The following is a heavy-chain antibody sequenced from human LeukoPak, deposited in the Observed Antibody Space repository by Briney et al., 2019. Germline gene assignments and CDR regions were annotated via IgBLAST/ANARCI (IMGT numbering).Heavy chain of an antibody. CDR2: IKQDGSEK. V-gene: IGHV3-7*03. CDR3: ARDHHRSSWWGAFDY. D-gene: IGHD6-13*01. J-gene: IGHJ4*02. CDR1: GFTFSSYW. Sequence: PGGSLGLSCAASGFTFSSYWMSWVRQAPGKGLEWVANIKQDGSEKYYVDSVKGRFTISRDNAKNSLYLQMNSLRAEDTAVYYCARDHHRSSWWGAFDYWGQGTLVTVSS.